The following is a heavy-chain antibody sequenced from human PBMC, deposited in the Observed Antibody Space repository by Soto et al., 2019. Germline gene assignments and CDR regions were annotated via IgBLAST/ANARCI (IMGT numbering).Heavy chain of an antibody. CDR2: ISGSGGST. CDR1: GFTFSSYA. Sequence: EVQLLESGGGLVQPGGSLRLSCAASGFTFSSYAMSWVRQAPGTGLEWVSAISGSGGSTYYADSVKGRFTLSRDNSKNTLYRQMNSLRAEDTDVYYCARYGIIAAAANFDYWGQGTLVTVSS. V-gene: IGHV3-23*01. J-gene: IGHJ4*02. D-gene: IGHD6-13*01. CDR3: ARYGIIAAAANFDY.